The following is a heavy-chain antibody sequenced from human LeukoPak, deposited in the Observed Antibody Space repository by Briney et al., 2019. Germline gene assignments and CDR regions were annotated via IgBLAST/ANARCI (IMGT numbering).Heavy chain of an antibody. J-gene: IGHJ3*02. CDR3: ARPIAGSSSWYVEAFAI. CDR2: INPNSGGT. CDR1: GYTFTGYY. V-gene: IGHV1-2*02. Sequence: ASVKVSCKASGYTFTGYYMHWVRQAPGQGREWMGWINPNSGGTNYAQKFQGRGTMTRDTAVSTAYMELSRLRSDDTAVYYCARPIAGSSSWYVEAFAIWGQGTMVAVSS. D-gene: IGHD6-13*01.